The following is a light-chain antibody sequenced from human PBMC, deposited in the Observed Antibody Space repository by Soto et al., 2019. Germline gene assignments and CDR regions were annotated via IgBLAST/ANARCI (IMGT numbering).Light chain of an antibody. CDR2: GAS. J-gene: IGKJ1*01. V-gene: IGKV3-20*01. CDR3: QQYGSSPPWT. CDR1: QSVSSSY. Sequence: EIVLTQSPGTLSLSQGESATLSCRASQSVSSSYLAWYQQKPGQAPRLLIDGASSRATGIPDRFSCSGSGTDFTLTIIRLEPEDFAVYYCQQYGSSPPWTFGQGTKVDIK.